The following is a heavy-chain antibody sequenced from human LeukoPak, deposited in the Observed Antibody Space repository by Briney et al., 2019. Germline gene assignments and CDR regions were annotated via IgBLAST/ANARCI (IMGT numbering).Heavy chain of an antibody. CDR2: IKSDGKT. CDR1: GFTFSSYW. Sequence: PGGSLRLSCAASGFTFSSYWMHWVRQAPGKGLVWVSRIKSDGKTNYADSVKGRFTISRDNSKNTLYLQMNSLRGEDTAVYYCAKTGSTVTALNWFDPWGQGTLVTVSS. D-gene: IGHD4-17*01. J-gene: IGHJ5*02. V-gene: IGHV3-74*01. CDR3: AKTGSTVTALNWFDP.